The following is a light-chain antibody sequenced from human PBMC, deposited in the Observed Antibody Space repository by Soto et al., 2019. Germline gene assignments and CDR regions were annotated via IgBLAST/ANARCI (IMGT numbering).Light chain of an antibody. Sequence: QSVLTQPPSVSGAPGQRVTISCTGSSSNIGAGYDVHWYQQLPGTAPNLLIYGNSNRPSGVPDRFSGSKSGTSASLAITGLQAEDEGDYYCQSYDSSLSGVVFGGGTKLTVL. CDR1: SSNIGAGYD. J-gene: IGLJ2*01. V-gene: IGLV1-40*01. CDR3: QSYDSSLSGVV. CDR2: GNS.